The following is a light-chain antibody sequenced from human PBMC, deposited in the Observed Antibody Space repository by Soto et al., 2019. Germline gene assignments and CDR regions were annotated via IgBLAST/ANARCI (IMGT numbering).Light chain of an antibody. Sequence: EIVMTQSPATLSVSPGERATLSCRASQSVSSNLAWYQQKPGQAPRLLIYGASTRATGIPARFSGSGSGTEFTRKISSLPSEYFAVYYCQQYNNWHPITLGPVTKVDIK. V-gene: IGKV3-15*01. J-gene: IGKJ3*01. CDR2: GAS. CDR3: QQYNNWHPIT. CDR1: QSVSSN.